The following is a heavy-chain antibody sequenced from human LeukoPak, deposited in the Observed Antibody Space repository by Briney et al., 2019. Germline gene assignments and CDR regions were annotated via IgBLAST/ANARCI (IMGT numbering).Heavy chain of an antibody. V-gene: IGHV1-46*01. CDR3: ARDSGDLENYFDY. CDR1: LYTFTRYY. D-gene: IGHD7-27*01. CDR2: INPTVGSR. J-gene: IGHJ4*02. Sequence: ASVTVSCKASLYTFTRYYMHWVRQAPGQEREWMGMINPTVGSRSYAQKFQGKVTMTRDTPTSTVYMEVSSLRSEDTAVYCCARDSGDLENYFDYWGQGTLVTVSS.